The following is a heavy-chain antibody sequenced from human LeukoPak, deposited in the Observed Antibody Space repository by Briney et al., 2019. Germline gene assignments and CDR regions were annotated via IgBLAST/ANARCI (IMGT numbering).Heavy chain of an antibody. J-gene: IGHJ3*01. Sequence: NSSETLSLTCAVYGGSFSDYFWNWIRQTPGKGLEWIGEINHGGGTNYNPTVKSRATISVDTSKKQFSLNLTSVTAADTAVYYCARDPLDAPSLAWGQGTMVTVSS. D-gene: IGHD3-9*01. V-gene: IGHV4-34*01. CDR3: ARDPLDAPSLA. CDR2: INHGGGT. CDR1: GGSFSDYF.